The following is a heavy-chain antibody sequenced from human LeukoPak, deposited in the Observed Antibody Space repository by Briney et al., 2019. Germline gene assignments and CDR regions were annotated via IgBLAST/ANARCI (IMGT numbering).Heavy chain of an antibody. CDR1: GFTFSSYA. V-gene: IGHV3-23*01. J-gene: IGHJ6*03. D-gene: IGHD3-22*01. Sequence: GGSLRLSCAASGFTFSSYAMSWVRQAPGKGLEWVSVISGSGGRTSYADSVKGRFTVSRDNSKNTLYLQMNSLRAEDTAVYYCAKPEIDSSGYYGGSVGYYYYYMDVWGKGTTVTVSS. CDR2: ISGSGGRT. CDR3: AKPEIDSSGYYGGSVGYYYYYMDV.